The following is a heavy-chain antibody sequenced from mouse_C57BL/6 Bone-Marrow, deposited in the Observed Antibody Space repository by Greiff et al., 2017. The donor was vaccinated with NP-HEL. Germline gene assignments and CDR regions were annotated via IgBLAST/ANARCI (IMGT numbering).Heavy chain of an antibody. CDR2: IDPETGGT. J-gene: IGHJ2*01. V-gene: IGHV1-15*01. CDR1: GYTFTDYE. Sequence: VQLQQSGAELVRPGASVTLSCKASGYTFTDYEMHWVKQTPVHGLEWIGAIDPETGGTAYNQKVKGKAILTADKSSSTAYLELRSLTSEDSAVYYCTRGWGYYYWGQGTTLTVSS. CDR3: TRGWGYYY. D-gene: IGHD1-1*01.